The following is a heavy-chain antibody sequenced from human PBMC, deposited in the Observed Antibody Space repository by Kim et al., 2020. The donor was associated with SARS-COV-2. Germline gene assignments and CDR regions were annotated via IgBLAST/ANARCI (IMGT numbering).Heavy chain of an antibody. Sequence: GGSLRLSCVGSGFAFSTSWMTWVRQVPGKGLEWVANIKEDGRDTYYVDSVKGRFTISRDNAKSSVYLQMNSLRAADTAVYYWSRDPYDSSGYWAFDYWG. CDR1: GFAFSTSW. CDR3: SRDPYDSSGYWAFDY. D-gene: IGHD3-22*01. V-gene: IGHV3-7*01. J-gene: IGHJ4*01. CDR2: IKEDGRDT.